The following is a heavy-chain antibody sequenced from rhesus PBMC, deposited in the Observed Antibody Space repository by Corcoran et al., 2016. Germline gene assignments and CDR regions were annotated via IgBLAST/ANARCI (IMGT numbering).Heavy chain of an antibody. D-gene: IGHD6S26*01. Sequence: QVQLQESGPGLVKPSETLSLTCAVSGGSISRNYWSCIRQSPGKGLGGIGYIYGGSGNTIYNPSLKSRVTLSVDTSKNQIYLKLGSVTAADTAVYYCAGPYSSGWSFFDYWGQGVLVTVSS. CDR1: GGSISRNY. CDR3: AGPYSSGWSFFDY. J-gene: IGHJ4*01. V-gene: IGHV4S11*01. CDR2: IYGGSGNT.